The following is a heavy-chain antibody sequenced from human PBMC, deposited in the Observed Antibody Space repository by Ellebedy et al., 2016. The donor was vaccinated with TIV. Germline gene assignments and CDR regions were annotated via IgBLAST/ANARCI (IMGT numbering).Heavy chain of an antibody. CDR1: GGSISSYY. CDR2: IYYSGST. CDR3: AGESDY. J-gene: IGHJ4*02. Sequence: MPGGSLRLSCTVSGGSISSYYWSWIRQPPGKGLEWIGYIYYSGSTNYNPSLKSRVTISVDTSKNQFSLKLSSVTTADTAVYYCAGESDYWGQGTLVTVSS. V-gene: IGHV4-59*08. D-gene: IGHD3-10*01.